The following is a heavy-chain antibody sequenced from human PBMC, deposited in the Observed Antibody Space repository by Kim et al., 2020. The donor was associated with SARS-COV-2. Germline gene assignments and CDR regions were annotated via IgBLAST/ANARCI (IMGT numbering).Heavy chain of an antibody. V-gene: IGHV7-4-1*02. D-gene: IGHD2-2*01. CDR2: INTNTGNP. Sequence: ASVKVSCKASGYTFTSYAMNWVRQAPGQGLEWMGWINTNTGNPTYAQGFTGRFVFSLDTSVSTAYLQISSLKAEDTAVYYCARVSCSSTSCYVREEAATPNYGMDVWGQGTTVTVSS. CDR1: GYTFTSYA. J-gene: IGHJ6*02. CDR3: ARVSCSSTSCYVREEAATPNYGMDV.